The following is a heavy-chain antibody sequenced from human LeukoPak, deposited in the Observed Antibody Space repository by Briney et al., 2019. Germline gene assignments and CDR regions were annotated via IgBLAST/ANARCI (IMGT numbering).Heavy chain of an antibody. CDR1: GGTFSSYA. Sequence: ASVKVSCKASGGTFSSYAISWVRQAPGQGLEWMGRIIPILGIANYAQKFQGRVTITADKSTSTAYMELSSLRSEDTAVYYCAREPVAGPLDYWGQGTLVTVSS. D-gene: IGHD6-19*01. CDR2: IIPILGIA. V-gene: IGHV1-69*04. J-gene: IGHJ4*02. CDR3: AREPVAGPLDY.